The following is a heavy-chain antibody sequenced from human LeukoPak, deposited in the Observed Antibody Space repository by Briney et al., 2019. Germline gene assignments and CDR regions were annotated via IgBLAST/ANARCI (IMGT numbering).Heavy chain of an antibody. CDR1: GGTFSSYA. CDR2: IIPIFGTA. D-gene: IGHD2-15*01. Sequence: SVKVSCKASGGTFSSYAISWVRQAPGQGLEWMGGIIPIFGTANYAQKFQGRVTMTRNTSISTAYMELSSLRSEDTAVYYCARVYCSGGSCYPDYDYWGQGTLVTVSS. J-gene: IGHJ4*02. CDR3: ARVYCSGGSCYPDYDY. V-gene: IGHV1-69*05.